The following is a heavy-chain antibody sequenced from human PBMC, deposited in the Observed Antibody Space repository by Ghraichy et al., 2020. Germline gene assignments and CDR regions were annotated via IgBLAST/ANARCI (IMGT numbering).Heavy chain of an antibody. Sequence: GGSLRLSCAASGFTFSSYSMSWVRQAPGKGLEWVSSLSGSGASTDYADSVKGRFIISRDNSKNTLYVQMNSLRDEDTALYYCAKGPRYASGSYFDLWGQGISVTVSS. D-gene: IGHD3-10*01. CDR3: AKGPRYASGSYFDL. J-gene: IGHJ4*02. CDR1: GFTFSSYS. V-gene: IGHV3-23*01. CDR2: LSGSGAST.